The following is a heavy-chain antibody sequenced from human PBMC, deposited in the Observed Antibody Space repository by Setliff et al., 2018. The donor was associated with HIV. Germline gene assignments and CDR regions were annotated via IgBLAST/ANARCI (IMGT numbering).Heavy chain of an antibody. CDR2: INTSGGSA. CDR3: ARNQGDSSGWYAGDY. Sequence: ASVKVSCKASGYTFTSYPMHWVRQAPGQGLEWMGVINTSGGSAGHAEKFRGRVTITRDTSTSTVYMDLRNLRSEDTAVYYCARNQGDSSGWYAGDYWGHGTLVTVSS. V-gene: IGHV1-46*01. J-gene: IGHJ4*01. D-gene: IGHD6-19*01. CDR1: GYTFTSYP.